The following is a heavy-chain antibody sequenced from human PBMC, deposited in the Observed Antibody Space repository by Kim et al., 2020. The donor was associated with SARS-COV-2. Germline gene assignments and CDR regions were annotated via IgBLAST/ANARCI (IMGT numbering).Heavy chain of an antibody. V-gene: IGHV3-53*01. CDR3: ARGLDYYDSSGYYSPFYN. D-gene: IGHD3-22*01. CDR1: GFTVSSDY. J-gene: IGHJ4*02. CDR2: IYSSGTT. Sequence: GGSLRLSCAASGFTVSSDYMSWVRQAPGKGLEWVSVIYSSGTTYYADSVKGRFTISRDNSKNTLYLQMKSLRAEDTAVYYCARGLDYYDSSGYYSPFYNWSQGTLVSVSS.